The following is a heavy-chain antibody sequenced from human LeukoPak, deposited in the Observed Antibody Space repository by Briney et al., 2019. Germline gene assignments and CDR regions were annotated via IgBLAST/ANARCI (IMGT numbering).Heavy chain of an antibody. CDR1: GGSFSGYY. Sequence: SETLSLTCAVYGGSFSGYYWSWIRQPPGKGLEWIGEINHSGSTNYNPSLKSRVTISVDTSKNQFSLKLSSVTAADTAVYYCARHIAITIIVVVIRDAFDIWGQGTMVTVSS. CDR2: INHSGST. CDR3: ARHIAITIIVVVIRDAFDI. V-gene: IGHV4-34*01. D-gene: IGHD3-22*01. J-gene: IGHJ3*02.